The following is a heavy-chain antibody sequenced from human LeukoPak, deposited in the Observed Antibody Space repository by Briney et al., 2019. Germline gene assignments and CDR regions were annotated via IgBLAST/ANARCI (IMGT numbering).Heavy chain of an antibody. Sequence: SETLSLTCAVSGGSISSYYWSWIRHPAGKGLEWIGRIYTSGSTNYNPSLKSRVTMSVDTSKNQFSLKLSSVIAADTAVHYCATERVYSYGSYYFDSWGQGTLVTVSS. CDR1: GGSISSYY. D-gene: IGHD5-18*01. CDR3: ATERVYSYGSYYFDS. V-gene: IGHV4-4*07. CDR2: IYTSGST. J-gene: IGHJ4*02.